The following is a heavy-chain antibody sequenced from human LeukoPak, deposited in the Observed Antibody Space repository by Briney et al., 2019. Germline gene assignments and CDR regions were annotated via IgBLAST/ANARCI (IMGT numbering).Heavy chain of an antibody. V-gene: IGHV4-59*01. D-gene: IGHD7-27*01. J-gene: IGHJ4*02. CDR3: ARDARADWGLGRMDY. CDR1: GGPISSYY. Sequence: SETLSLTCTVSGGPISSYYWSWIRQPPPKGLQWIGCISYSGSTNYNPSLKSRVTISVATSKNQFSMKMTSVTAAATAVYYCARDARADWGLGRMDYWGQGTLVTVSS. CDR2: ISYSGST.